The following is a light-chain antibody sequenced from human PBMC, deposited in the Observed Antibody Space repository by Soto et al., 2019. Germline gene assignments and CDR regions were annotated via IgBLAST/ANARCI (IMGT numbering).Light chain of an antibody. CDR2: DAS. V-gene: IGKV3-11*01. J-gene: IGKJ4*01. CDR1: QSVSSY. Sequence: EIVLTQSPATLSLSPGERATLSCRASQSVSSYLVWYQQKPGQVPRLLIYDASNRATGIPARFGGSGSGTDFTLPISSREPEDSAVYYCQQRSDWPSTFGGGTKVEIK. CDR3: QQRSDWPST.